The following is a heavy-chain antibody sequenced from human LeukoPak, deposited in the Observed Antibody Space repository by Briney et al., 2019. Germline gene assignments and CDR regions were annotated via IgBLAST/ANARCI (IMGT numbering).Heavy chain of an antibody. V-gene: IGHV4-34*01. Sequence: PSETLSLTCAVYGGSFSGYYWSWIRQPPGXGXXXXXXXXXXXXXXXNPSLKSRVTISVXTSKNQFSLKLSSVTAADTAVYYCAXGVYSSGWYGTNRNDYYYYGMDVWGQGTTVTVSS. D-gene: IGHD6-19*01. J-gene: IGHJ6*02. CDR3: AXGVYSSGWYGTNRNDYYYYGMDV. CDR2: XXXXXXX. CDR1: GGSFSGYY.